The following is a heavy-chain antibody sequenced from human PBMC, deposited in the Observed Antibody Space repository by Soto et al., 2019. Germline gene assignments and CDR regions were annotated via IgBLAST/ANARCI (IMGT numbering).Heavy chain of an antibody. J-gene: IGHJ5*02. CDR2: INAGNGNT. D-gene: IGHD1-20*01. V-gene: IGHV1-3*01. Sequence: ASVKVSCKASGYTFTNYAMDWVRQAPGQRLEWMGWINAGNGNTKYSQNFQGRVTITRDTSASTAYMELSSLRFEDTAVYYCARGKGYNWHHGWFDPWGQGTLVTVSS. CDR3: ARGKGYNWHHGWFDP. CDR1: GYTFTNYA.